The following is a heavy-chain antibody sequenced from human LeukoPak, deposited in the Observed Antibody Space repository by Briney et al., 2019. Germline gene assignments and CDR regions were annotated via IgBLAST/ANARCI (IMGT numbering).Heavy chain of an antibody. CDR2: ISGAGGTT. CDR3: AKDPSYIAAAGTFDY. J-gene: IGHJ4*02. Sequence: TGGSLRLSCAASGFTFRNYAMSWVRQAPGKGLEWVSTISGAGGTTYSADSVKGRFTISRDNSKNTLYLQMNRLRAEDTALYFCAKDPSYIAAAGTFDYWGQGTPVTVSS. D-gene: IGHD6-13*01. V-gene: IGHV3-23*01. CDR1: GFTFRNYA.